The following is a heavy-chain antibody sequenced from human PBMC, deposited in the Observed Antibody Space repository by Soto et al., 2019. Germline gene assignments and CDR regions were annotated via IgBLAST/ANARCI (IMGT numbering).Heavy chain of an antibody. CDR1: GFTFSSYA. D-gene: IGHD4-17*01. CDR3: AREDGDYVLSPLFDP. V-gene: IGHV3-30-3*01. J-gene: IGHJ5*02. Sequence: QVQLVESGGGVVQPGRSLRLSCAASGFTFSSYAMHWVRQAPGKGLEWVAVISYDGSNKYYADSVKGRFTISRDNSKNTLYMQMNSLRAEDTAVYYCAREDGDYVLSPLFDPWGQGTLGTVSS. CDR2: ISYDGSNK.